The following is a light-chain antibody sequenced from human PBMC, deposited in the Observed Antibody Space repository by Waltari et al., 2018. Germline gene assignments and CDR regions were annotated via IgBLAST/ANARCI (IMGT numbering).Light chain of an antibody. CDR3: QQRNNWPLT. J-gene: IGKJ4*01. CDR2: AAS. V-gene: IGKV3-11*01. Sequence: EVVLTQSPATLSLSPGERATLPCRASQSIRTSLAWYQQKPGQAPRLLIYAASKRATDLPARFSGSGSGTDFILTISSLEPEDFAIYYCQQRNNWPLTFGAGTKVEIK. CDR1: QSIRTS.